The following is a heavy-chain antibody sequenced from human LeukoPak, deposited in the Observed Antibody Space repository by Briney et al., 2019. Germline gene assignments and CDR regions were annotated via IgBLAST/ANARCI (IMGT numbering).Heavy chain of an antibody. Sequence: GSLRLSCAASGFTFSSYGMHWVRQPPGKGLEWIGEINHSGSTNYNPSLKSRVTISVDTSKNQFSLKLSSVTAADTAVYYCARRYSSGWYRQIDYWGQGTLVTVSS. D-gene: IGHD6-19*01. CDR2: INHSGST. CDR3: ARRYSSGWYRQIDY. V-gene: IGHV4-34*01. J-gene: IGHJ4*02. CDR1: GFTFSSYG.